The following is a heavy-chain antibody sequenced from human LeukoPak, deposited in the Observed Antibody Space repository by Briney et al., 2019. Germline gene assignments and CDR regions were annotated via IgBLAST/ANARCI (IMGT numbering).Heavy chain of an antibody. J-gene: IGHJ5*02. Sequence: SETLSLTCTVSGGSISSYYWSWIRQPAGKGLEWIGCIYTSGSTNYNPSLKSRVTMSVDTSKNQFSLKLSAVTAADTAVYYCARATDGSGSYYRYWFDPWGQGTLVTVSS. CDR1: GGSISSYY. V-gene: IGHV4-4*07. CDR3: ARATDGSGSYYRYWFDP. D-gene: IGHD3-10*01. CDR2: IYTSGST.